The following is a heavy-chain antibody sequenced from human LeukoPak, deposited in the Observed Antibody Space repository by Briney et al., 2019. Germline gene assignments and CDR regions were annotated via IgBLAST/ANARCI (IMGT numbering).Heavy chain of an antibody. J-gene: IGHJ4*02. CDR2: INWNGGGT. Sequence: GGSLRLSCAASGFTFDDYGMSWVRQAPGTGLEWVSGINWNGGGTGYVDSVKGRFTISRDNAKNSLYLQMNSLRAEDTAVYYCARGGSDILTQHDYWGQGTLVTVSS. CDR1: GFTFDDYG. V-gene: IGHV3-20*04. CDR3: ARGGSDILTQHDY. D-gene: IGHD3-9*01.